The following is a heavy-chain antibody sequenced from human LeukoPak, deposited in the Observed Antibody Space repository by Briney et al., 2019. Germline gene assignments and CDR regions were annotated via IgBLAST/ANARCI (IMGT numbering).Heavy chain of an antibody. Sequence: SETLSLTCTVSGVSISSYYWSWIRQPPGKGLEWIGYIYYSGSTNYNPSLKSRVTISVDTSKNQFSLKLSSVTAADTAVYYCVRYKREAEDCTSTTCNSWFDPWGQGTLVTVSS. CDR1: GVSISSYY. CDR2: IYYSGST. D-gene: IGHD2-2*01. V-gene: IGHV4-59*12. CDR3: VRYKREAEDCTSTTCNSWFDP. J-gene: IGHJ5*02.